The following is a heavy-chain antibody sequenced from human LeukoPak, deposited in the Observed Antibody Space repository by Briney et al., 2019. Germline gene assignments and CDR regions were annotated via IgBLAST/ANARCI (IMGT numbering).Heavy chain of an antibody. D-gene: IGHD1-26*01. J-gene: IGHJ6*02. CDR2: IYYSGST. CDR3: ARVVEYYYYGMDV. CDR1: GGSSSSGGYY. V-gene: IGHV4-31*03. Sequence: SETLSLTCTVSGGSSSSGGYYWSWIRQSPGTALDWIGYIYYSGSTYYNPSLKSRVTISVDTSKNQFSLKLSSVTAADTAVYYCARVVEYYYYGMDVWGQGTTVTVSS.